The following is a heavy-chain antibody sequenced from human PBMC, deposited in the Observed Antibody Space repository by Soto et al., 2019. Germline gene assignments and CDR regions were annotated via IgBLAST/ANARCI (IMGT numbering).Heavy chain of an antibody. CDR1: GYTFTSYG. D-gene: IGHD2-15*01. CDR3: ARDGDACSGGSCYSNY. Sequence: ASVKVSCKASGYTFTSYGISWVRHAPGQGLEWMGWISAYNGNTNYAQKLQGRVTMTTDTSTSTAYMELRSLRSDDTAVYYCARDGDACSGGSCYSNYWGQGTLVTVSS. CDR2: ISAYNGNT. V-gene: IGHV1-18*01. J-gene: IGHJ4*02.